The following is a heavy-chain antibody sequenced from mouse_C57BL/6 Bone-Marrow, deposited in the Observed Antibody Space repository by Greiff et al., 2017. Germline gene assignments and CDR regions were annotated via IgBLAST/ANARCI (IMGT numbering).Heavy chain of an antibody. Sequence: LMESGASVKISCKASGYSFTDYNMNWVKQSNGKSLEWIGVINPNYGTTSYNQKFKGKATLTVDQSSSTAYMQLNSLTSEDSAVYYCARGYDCDYAVDYWGQGTAVTVSS. V-gene: IGHV1-39*01. CDR2: INPNYGTT. D-gene: IGHD2-4*01. J-gene: IGHJ4*01. CDR1: GYSFTDYN. CDR3: ARGYDCDYAVDY.